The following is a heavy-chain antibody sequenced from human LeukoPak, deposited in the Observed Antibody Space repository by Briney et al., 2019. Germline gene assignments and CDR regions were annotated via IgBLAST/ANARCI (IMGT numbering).Heavy chain of an antibody. D-gene: IGHD3-3*01. Sequence: PGGSLRLSCAASGFTFNNYWMSWVRQAPGKGLEWVANIKQDGSEKYYADSVKGRFTVSRDNAKNSLYLQMNSLKAEDTALYYCAKDKGLIFGVVLVDWGQGTLVTVSS. V-gene: IGHV3-7*03. CDR1: GFTFNNYW. J-gene: IGHJ4*02. CDR2: IKQDGSEK. CDR3: AKDKGLIFGVVLVD.